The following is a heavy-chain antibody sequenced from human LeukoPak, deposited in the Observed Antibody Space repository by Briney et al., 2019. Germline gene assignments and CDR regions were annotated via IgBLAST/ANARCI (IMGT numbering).Heavy chain of an antibody. J-gene: IGHJ3*02. CDR3: AGTSRYYYDSSGSRAFDI. Sequence: SETLSLTCAVYGGSFSGYYWSWIRQPPGKGLEWIGEINHSGSTNYNPSLKSRVTISVGTSKNQFSLKLSSVTAADTAVYYCAGTSRYYYDSSGSRAFDIWGQGTMVTVSS. CDR1: GGSFSGYY. V-gene: IGHV4-34*01. D-gene: IGHD3-22*01. CDR2: INHSGST.